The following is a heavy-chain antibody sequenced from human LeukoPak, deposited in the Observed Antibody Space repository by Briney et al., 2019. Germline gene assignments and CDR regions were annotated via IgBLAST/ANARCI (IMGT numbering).Heavy chain of an antibody. J-gene: IGHJ6*03. CDR2: IYYSGST. Sequence: SETLSLTCSVSGGSISSHYWSWIRQPPGKGLEWIGYIYYSGSTNYNPSLKSRVTISVDTSKNQFSLKLSSVTAADTAVYYCARDRYDFWSGQYYYYMDVWGKGTTVTVSS. V-gene: IGHV4-59*11. D-gene: IGHD3-3*01. CDR1: GGSISSHY. CDR3: ARDRYDFWSGQYYYYMDV.